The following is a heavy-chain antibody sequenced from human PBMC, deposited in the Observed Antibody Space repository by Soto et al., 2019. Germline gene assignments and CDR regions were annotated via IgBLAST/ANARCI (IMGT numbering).Heavy chain of an antibody. D-gene: IGHD3-3*01. Sequence: PGESLKISCKGSGYSFTSYWIGWVRQMPGKGLEWMGIIYPGDSDTRYSPSFQGQVTISADKSISTAYLQWSSLKASDTAMYYCARHAPRDFWSAVYGNWFDPWGQGTLVTVSS. V-gene: IGHV5-51*01. CDR3: ARHAPRDFWSAVYGNWFDP. J-gene: IGHJ5*02. CDR1: GYSFTSYW. CDR2: IYPGDSDT.